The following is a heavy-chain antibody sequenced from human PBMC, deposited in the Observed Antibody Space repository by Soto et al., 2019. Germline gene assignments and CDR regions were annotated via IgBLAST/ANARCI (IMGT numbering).Heavy chain of an antibody. CDR1: GFTFSNAW. CDR3: ATKRTGITTIGPGY. V-gene: IGHV3-15*02. Sequence: EVQLVESGGALVKPGGSLRLSCAASGFTFSNAWMSWVRQAPGKGLEWVGRIKSKTDGGTTDYAAAVEGRFTISREDSKNTVYLQMDSLKTEDTAVYYCATKRTGITTIGPGYWCQGTLVTVSS. J-gene: IGHJ4*02. CDR2: IKSKTDGGTT. D-gene: IGHD1-20*01.